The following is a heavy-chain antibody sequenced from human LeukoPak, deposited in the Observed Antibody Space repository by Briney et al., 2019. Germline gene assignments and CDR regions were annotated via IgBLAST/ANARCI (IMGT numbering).Heavy chain of an antibody. CDR1: GLTFSSYA. D-gene: IGHD6-6*01. J-gene: IGHJ4*02. CDR2: IKQDGSEK. CDR3: ARDPYSSSSGFDY. Sequence: GGSLRLSCAASGLTFSSYAMSWVRQAPGKGLEWVANIKQDGSEKHYVDSVKGRFTVSRDNAKNSLYLQMNSLRAEDTAFYYCARDPYSSSSGFDYWGQGTLVTVSS. V-gene: IGHV3-7*01.